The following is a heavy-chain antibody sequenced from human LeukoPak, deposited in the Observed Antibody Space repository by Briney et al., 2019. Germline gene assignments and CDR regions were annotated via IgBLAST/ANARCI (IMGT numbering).Heavy chain of an antibody. V-gene: IGHV1-2*06. D-gene: IGHD6-13*01. CDR2: INPNSDGT. J-gene: IGHJ4*02. CDR1: GYTFTGYY. CDR3: AREGIAAAGQYIIGY. Sequence: ASVKVSCKASGYTFTGYYMHWVRQAPGQGLEWMGRINPNSDGTNYAQKFQGRVTMTRDTSISTAYMELSRLRSDDTAVYYCAREGIAAAGQYIIGYWGQGTLVTVSS.